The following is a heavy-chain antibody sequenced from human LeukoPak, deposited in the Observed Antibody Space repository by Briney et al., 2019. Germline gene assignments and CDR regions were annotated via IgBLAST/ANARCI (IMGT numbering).Heavy chain of an antibody. CDR1: XXTFTSYD. J-gene: IGHJ4*02. V-gene: IGHV1-8*01. Sequence: GASVXXXXXXSXXTFTSYDXNWVRQATGQGLEWMGWMNPNSGNTGYAQKFQGRVTMTRNTSISTAYMELSSLRSEDTAVYYCAILYLFPGSYYLFDYWGQGTLVTVSS. CDR3: AILYLFPGSYYLFDY. CDR2: MNPNSGNT. D-gene: IGHD3-10*01.